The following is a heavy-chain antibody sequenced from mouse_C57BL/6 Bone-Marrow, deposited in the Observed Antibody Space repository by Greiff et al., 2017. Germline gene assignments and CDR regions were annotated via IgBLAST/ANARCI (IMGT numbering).Heavy chain of an antibody. CDR3: ARRGYWYFDV. CDR2: INPNNGGT. CDR1: GYTFTDYY. V-gene: IGHV1-26*01. Sequence: VQLQQSGHELVKPGASVKISCKASGYTFTDYYMHWVKQSHGKSLEWIGDINPNNGGTSYNQKFKGKATLTVDKSSSTAYMELRSLTSEDSAVYYCARRGYWYFDVWGTGTTVTVSS. J-gene: IGHJ1*03.